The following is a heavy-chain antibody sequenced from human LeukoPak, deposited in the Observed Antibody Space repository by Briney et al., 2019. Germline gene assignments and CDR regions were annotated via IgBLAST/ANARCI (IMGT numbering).Heavy chain of an antibody. V-gene: IGHV1-18*01. CDR2: ISAYNGNT. D-gene: IGHD3-22*01. Sequence: ASVKVSCKASGYTFTSYGISWVRQAPGQGLEWMGWISAYNGNTNYAQKLQGRVTMTTDTSTSTAYKELRSLRSDDTAVYYCAISSRGSSGTPDAFDIWGQGTMVTVSS. CDR1: GYTFTSYG. J-gene: IGHJ3*02. CDR3: AISSRGSSGTPDAFDI.